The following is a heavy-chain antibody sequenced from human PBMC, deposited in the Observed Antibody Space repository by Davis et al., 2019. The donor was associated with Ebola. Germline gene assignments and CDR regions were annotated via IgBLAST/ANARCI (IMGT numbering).Heavy chain of an antibody. CDR3: ARDLGYSYGALDY. CDR2: IKQDGSNK. J-gene: IGHJ4*02. V-gene: IGHV3-33*08. Sequence: GESLKISCAASGFTFSSYSMNWVRQAPGKGLEWVANIKQDGSNKYYADSVKGRFTISRDNSKNTLYLQMNSLRAEDTAVYYCARDLGYSYGALDYWDQGTLVTVSS. D-gene: IGHD5-18*01. CDR1: GFTFSSYS.